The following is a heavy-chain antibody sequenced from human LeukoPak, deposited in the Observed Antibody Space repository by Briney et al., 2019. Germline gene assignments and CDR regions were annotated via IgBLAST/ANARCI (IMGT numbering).Heavy chain of an antibody. Sequence: KPGGSLRLSCAASGFTFSSYSMNWVRQAPGKGLEWVSSISSSSSYIYYADSVKGRFTISRDNAKNSLYLQMNSLRAEDTAVYYCARDRSGYYFFDYWGQGTLVTVSS. D-gene: IGHD3-22*01. J-gene: IGHJ4*02. CDR2: ISSSSSYI. CDR3: ARDRSGYYFFDY. CDR1: GFTFSSYS. V-gene: IGHV3-21*01.